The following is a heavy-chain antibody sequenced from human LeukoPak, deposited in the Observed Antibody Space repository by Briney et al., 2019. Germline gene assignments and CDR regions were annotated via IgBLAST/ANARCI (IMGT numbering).Heavy chain of an antibody. Sequence: GGSLRLSCAASGFTFRTNSMHWVRQAPGKGLEWVSYISSGGKTTFYAESVRGRFNISRDDAESSLFLQMNSLRAEDTAVYYCGREGYCSSTTCPQKYFHMDVWGKGTTVTVSS. CDR3: GREGYCSSTTCPQKYFHMDV. CDR2: ISSGGKTT. D-gene: IGHD2-2*01. CDR1: GFTFRTNS. V-gene: IGHV3-48*04. J-gene: IGHJ6*03.